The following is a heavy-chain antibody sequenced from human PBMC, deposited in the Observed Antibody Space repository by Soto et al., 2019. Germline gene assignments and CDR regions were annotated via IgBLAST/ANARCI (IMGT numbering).Heavy chain of an antibody. CDR3: AKGQHCSSTSCYFYYYGMDV. D-gene: IGHD2-2*01. Sequence: QVQLVESGGGVVQPGRSLRLSCAASGFTFSSYGMHWVRQAPGKGLEWVAVISYDGSNKYYADSVKGRFTISRDNSKNTXNXPMNSLRAEDTAVYYCAKGQHCSSTSCYFYYYGMDVWGQGTTVTVSS. J-gene: IGHJ6*02. CDR1: GFTFSSYG. CDR2: ISYDGSNK. V-gene: IGHV3-30*18.